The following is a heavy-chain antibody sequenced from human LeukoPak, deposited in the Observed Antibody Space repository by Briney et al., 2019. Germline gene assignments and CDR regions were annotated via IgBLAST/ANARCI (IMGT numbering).Heavy chain of an antibody. J-gene: IGHJ4*02. CDR3: ARLKKERFGELFSRLTSTPRYYFDH. D-gene: IGHD3-10*01. CDR2: INHSGST. Sequence: SETLSLTCAVYGGSFSGYYWSWIRQPPGKGLEWIGEINHSGSTNYNPSLKSRVTISVDTSKNHFSLKLSSVTAADTAVYYCARLKKERFGELFSRLTSTPRYYFDHWGQGTLVTVSS. V-gene: IGHV4-34*01. CDR1: GGSFSGYY.